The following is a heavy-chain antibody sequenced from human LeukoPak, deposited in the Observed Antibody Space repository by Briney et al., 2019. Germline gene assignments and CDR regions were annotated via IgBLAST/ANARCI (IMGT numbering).Heavy chain of an antibody. CDR1: GGSFSGYY. Sequence: ASETLSLTCAVYGGSFSGYYWSWIRQPPGKGLEWIGYIYYSGSTYYNPSLKSRVTISVDTSKNQFSLKLSSVTAADTAVYYCARVVVPAARRRPDWFDPLGPGNPGHRLL. D-gene: IGHD2-2*01. J-gene: IGHJ5*02. V-gene: IGHV4-30-4*08. CDR2: IYYSGST. CDR3: ARVVVPAARRRPDWFDP.